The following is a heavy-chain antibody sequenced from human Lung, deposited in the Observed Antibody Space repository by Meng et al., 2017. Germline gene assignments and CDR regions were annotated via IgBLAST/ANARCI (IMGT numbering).Heavy chain of an antibody. V-gene: IGHV3-30*01. Sequence: QLDRVESGGGVVQPGGSLGPSCASSGFTFNTYALHWVRQAPGKGLEWVSLMSFDGAQIYYSDSVRGRFTISRDNSKNTLYLQMNSLRAEDTAVYYCARDKPPNDVWGRGTLVTVSS. CDR1: GFTFNTYA. CDR2: MSFDGAQI. CDR3: ARDKPPNDV. J-gene: IGHJ2*01.